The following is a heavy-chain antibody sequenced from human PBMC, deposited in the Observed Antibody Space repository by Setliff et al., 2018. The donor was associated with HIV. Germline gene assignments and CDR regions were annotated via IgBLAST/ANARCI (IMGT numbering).Heavy chain of an antibody. CDR2: ISAYNGDT. J-gene: IGHJ3*02. D-gene: IGHD3-10*01. Sequence: ASVKVSCKASGYSFTSYGITWVRQAPGQGLEWMGWISAYNGDTNSAQKLQGRVTMTTDTSTNTAYMELRSLRSDDTAVYLCARGMMWGSWADAFDIWGQGTMVTVSS. V-gene: IGHV1-18*01. CDR3: ARGMMWGSWADAFDI. CDR1: GYSFTSYG.